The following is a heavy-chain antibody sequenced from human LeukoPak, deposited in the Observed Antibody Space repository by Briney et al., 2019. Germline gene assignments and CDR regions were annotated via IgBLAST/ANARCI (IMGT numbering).Heavy chain of an antibody. D-gene: IGHD6-13*01. CDR2: ISGSGGSA. J-gene: IGHJ4*02. CDR3: AKDRQITSSWNYFDY. Sequence: PGGSLRLSCAASEFTFISYAMTWVRQAPGKGLEWVSTISGSGGSAYYADSVQGRFTISRDNSKNTLYLQLDSLRAEDTAVFYCAKDRQITSSWNYFDYWGQGTLVTVSS. CDR1: EFTFISYA. V-gene: IGHV3-23*01.